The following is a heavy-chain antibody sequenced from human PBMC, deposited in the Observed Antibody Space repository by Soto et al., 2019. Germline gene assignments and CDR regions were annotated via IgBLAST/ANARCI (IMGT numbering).Heavy chain of an antibody. D-gene: IGHD3-10*01. CDR3: ARDMVPRSDYYYGMDV. J-gene: IGHJ6*02. Sequence: QVQLVQSGAEVKKPGASVKVSCKASGYTFTSYAMHWVRQAPGQRLEWMGWINAGNGNTKYSQKFQGRVTITRDTSASTAYMELSSLRSEDTAVYYCARDMVPRSDYYYGMDVWGQGTTVTVSS. CDR1: GYTFTSYA. V-gene: IGHV1-3*01. CDR2: INAGNGNT.